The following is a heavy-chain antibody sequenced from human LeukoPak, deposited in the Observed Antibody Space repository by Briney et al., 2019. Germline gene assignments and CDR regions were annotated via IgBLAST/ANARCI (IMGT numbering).Heavy chain of an antibody. CDR3: AREERDSSGYYYRYYYYYYMDV. Sequence: SETLSLTCTVSGGSISSGSYYWSWIRQPAGKGLEWIGRIYTSGSTNYNPSLKSRVTISVNTSKSQFSLKLSSVTAADTAVYYCAREERDSSGYYYRYYYYYYMDVWGKGTTVTISS. J-gene: IGHJ6*03. CDR1: GGSISSGSYY. D-gene: IGHD3-22*01. V-gene: IGHV4-61*02. CDR2: IYTSGST.